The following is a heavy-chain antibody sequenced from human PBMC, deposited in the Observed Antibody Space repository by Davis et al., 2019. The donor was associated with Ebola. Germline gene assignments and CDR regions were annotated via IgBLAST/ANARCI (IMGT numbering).Heavy chain of an antibody. CDR3: ARAARHPENIGGHYDFWSGYTLFGYYYMDV. CDR2: IYYSGST. D-gene: IGHD3-3*01. Sequence: SETLSLTCTVSGGSISSYYWSWIRQPPGKGLEWIGYIYYSGSTNYNPSLKSRVTISVDTSKNQFSLKLSSVTAADTAVYYCARAARHPENIGGHYDFWSGYTLFGYYYMDVWGKGTTVTVSS. J-gene: IGHJ6*03. V-gene: IGHV4-59*12. CDR1: GGSISSYY.